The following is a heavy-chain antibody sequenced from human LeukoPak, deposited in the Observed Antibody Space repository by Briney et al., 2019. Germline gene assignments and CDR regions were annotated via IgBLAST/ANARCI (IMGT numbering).Heavy chain of an antibody. D-gene: IGHD5/OR15-5a*01. CDR1: GYTFTHYGYY. V-gene: IGHV1-2*02. CDR2: INSNSGGT. CDR3: VRDRSLSAIAAFQI. Sequence: ASVKVSCKASGYTFTHYGYYMYWVRQASGQGLEWMGWINSNSGGTKYAQNFQGRVTMTRDTSISTVYMELSRLRSDDTAVYYCVRDRSLSAIAAFQIWGQGTRVTVSS. J-gene: IGHJ3*02.